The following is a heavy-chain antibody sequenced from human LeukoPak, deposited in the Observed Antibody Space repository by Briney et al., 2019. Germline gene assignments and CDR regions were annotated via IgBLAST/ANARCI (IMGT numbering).Heavy chain of an antibody. CDR3: ATLPSTGGSGSFDWFDP. CDR1: GGSISSGGYY. D-gene: IGHD3-10*01. CDR2: IYYSGST. J-gene: IGHJ5*02. Sequence: PSQTLSLTCTVSGGSISSGGYYWSWIRQHPGKGLEWIGYIYYSGSTYYNPSLKSRVTISVDTSKNQFSLKLSSVTAADTAVYYCATLPSTGGSGSFDWFDPWGQGTLVTVSS. V-gene: IGHV4-31*03.